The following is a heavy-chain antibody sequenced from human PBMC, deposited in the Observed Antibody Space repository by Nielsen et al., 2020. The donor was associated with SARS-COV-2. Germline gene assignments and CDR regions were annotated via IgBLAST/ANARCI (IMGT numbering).Heavy chain of an antibody. D-gene: IGHD4-23*01. V-gene: IGHV1-46*01. J-gene: IGHJ6*02. Sequence: ASVKVSCKASGYTFTSYYMHWVRQAPGQGLEWMGIINPSGGSTSYAQKFQGRVTMTRDTSTSTVYMELSSLRSEDTAVYYCARSFKMTTVVTSSYYYGMDVWGQGTTVTVSS. CDR2: INPSGGST. CDR3: ARSFKMTTVVTSSYYYGMDV. CDR1: GYTFTSYY.